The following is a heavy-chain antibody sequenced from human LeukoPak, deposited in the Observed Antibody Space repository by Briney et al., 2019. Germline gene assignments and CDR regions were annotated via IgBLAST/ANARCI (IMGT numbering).Heavy chain of an antibody. CDR2: ISAYNGNT. CDR1: GYTFTSYG. CDR3: ARAEDILTGYYTFDY. J-gene: IGHJ4*02. V-gene: IGHV1-18*01. D-gene: IGHD3-9*01. Sequence: GASVKVSCKASGYTFTSYGISWVRQAPGQGLEWMGWISAYNGNTNYAQRLQGRVTMTTDTSTSTAYMELRSLRSDDTAVYYCARAEDILTGYYTFDYWGQGTLVTVSS.